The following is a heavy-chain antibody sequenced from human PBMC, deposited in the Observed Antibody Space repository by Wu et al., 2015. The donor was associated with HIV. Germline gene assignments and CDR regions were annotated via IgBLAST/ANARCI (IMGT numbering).Heavy chain of an antibody. D-gene: IGHD3-16*01. CDR2: MNADSGIT. Sequence: VRLVQSGAEVKKPGASVKVSCKASGYTFTNYDVNWVRQSTTQGLEWLGWMNADSGITGYARKFQGRVTMTRNTSISTAYMELSSLRSEDTAVYYCARGGGVDYYDNWFDPWGQGTLVTVST. J-gene: IGHJ5*02. CDR3: ARGGGVDYYDNWFDP. V-gene: IGHV1-8*02. CDR1: GYTFTNYD.